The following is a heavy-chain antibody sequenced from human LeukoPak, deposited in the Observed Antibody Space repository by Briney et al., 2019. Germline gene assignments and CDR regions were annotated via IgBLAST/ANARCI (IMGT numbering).Heavy chain of an antibody. CDR1: GFSFSSYW. CDR2: IVGDGTSA. CDR3: VRGGDDPDH. D-gene: IGHD3-16*01. V-gene: IGHV3-74*01. Sequence: GGSLRLSCVASGFSFSSYWMHWVRQAPGKGLVWVARIVGDGTSATYADSVKGRFTISRDNGKDTLYLQMNSLRVEDTALYYCVRGGDDPDHWGQGTLVTVSS. J-gene: IGHJ4*02.